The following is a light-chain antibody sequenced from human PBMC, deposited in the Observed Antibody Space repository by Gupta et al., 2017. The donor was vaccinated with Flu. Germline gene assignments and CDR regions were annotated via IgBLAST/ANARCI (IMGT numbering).Light chain of an antibody. J-gene: IGLJ3*02. Sequence: SVLTQPPSASGTPGQRVTISCSESISNIGTYDVFWYQQLPGAAPTLLNSKNNQRPSGVPARFSGSKSDTSASLTVSGLRAEDEADYDCVAWDDRLHGRVFGGGTKLTVL. CDR2: KNN. CDR3: VAWDDRLHGRV. CDR1: ISNIGTYD. V-gene: IGLV1-47*01.